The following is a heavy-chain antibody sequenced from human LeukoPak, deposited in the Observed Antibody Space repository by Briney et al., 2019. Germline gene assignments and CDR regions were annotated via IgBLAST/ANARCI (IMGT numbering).Heavy chain of an antibody. Sequence: ASVRVSCKASGYTFNNYGISWVRQAPGQGLEWMGWVSTYNGDTNYAQKFQGRVTMTTDTSTSTAYMELRSLRSDDTAVYYCARGPHSSGWYWTTYYYYYYMDVWGKGTTVTVSS. J-gene: IGHJ6*03. CDR3: ARGPHSSGWYWTTYYYYYYMDV. CDR1: GYTFNNYG. V-gene: IGHV1-18*01. D-gene: IGHD6-19*01. CDR2: VSTYNGDT.